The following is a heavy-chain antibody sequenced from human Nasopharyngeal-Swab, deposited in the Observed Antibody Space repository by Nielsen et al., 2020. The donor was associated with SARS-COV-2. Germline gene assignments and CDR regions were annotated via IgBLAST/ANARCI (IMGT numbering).Heavy chain of an antibody. CDR1: GFTFSSYG. V-gene: IGHV3-30*18. CDR3: AKGIAEPNFDY. D-gene: IGHD6-13*01. J-gene: IGHJ4*02. CDR2: ISYDGSNK. Sequence: GGSLRLSCAASGFTFSSYGMNWIRKAPGKGLEWVAVISYDGSNKYYADSVNGRFTISRDNSKNTLYLQMNSLRAEDTAVYYCAKGIAEPNFDYWGQGTLVTVSS.